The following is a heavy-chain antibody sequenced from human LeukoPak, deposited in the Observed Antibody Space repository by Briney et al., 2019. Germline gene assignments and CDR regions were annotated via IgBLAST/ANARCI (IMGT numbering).Heavy chain of an antibody. J-gene: IGHJ6*02. CDR1: GFTFSSYA. CDR2: ISGSGGST. Sequence: GGSLRLSCAASGFTFSSYAMSWVRQAPGKGLEWVSAISGSGGSTYYADSVKGRFTISRDNSKNTLYLQMNSLRAEDTAVYYCAKGGTSNVLRYFDWLPETRSSYYGMDVWGQGTTVTVSS. V-gene: IGHV3-23*01. CDR3: AKGGTSNVLRYFDWLPETRSSYYGMDV. D-gene: IGHD3-9*01.